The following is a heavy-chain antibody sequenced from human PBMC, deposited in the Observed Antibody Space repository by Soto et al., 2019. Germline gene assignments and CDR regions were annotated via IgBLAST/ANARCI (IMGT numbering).Heavy chain of an antibody. CDR3: ARADTAMTTPFDY. V-gene: IGHV4-61*01. J-gene: IGHJ4*02. CDR1: GGSVSSGSYY. Sequence: SETLSLTCTVSGGSVSSGSYYWSWIRQPPGKGLEWIGYIYYSGSTNYNPSLKSRVTISVDTSKNQFSLKLSSVTAADTAVYYCARADTAMTTPFDYWGQGTLVTVSS. CDR2: IYYSGST. D-gene: IGHD5-18*01.